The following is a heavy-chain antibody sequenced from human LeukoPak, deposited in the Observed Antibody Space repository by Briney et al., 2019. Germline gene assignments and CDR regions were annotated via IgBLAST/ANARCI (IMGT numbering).Heavy chain of an antibody. D-gene: IGHD3-3*01. Sequence: GGSLRLSCAASGFTFSNYWMHWVRRAPGKGLVWVSRVNSDGSSTSYADSVKGRFTISRDNAKNTVYLQMNSLRAEDTAVYYCARDPSYYDFARLDYYCYYMDVWGKGTTVTVSS. J-gene: IGHJ6*03. V-gene: IGHV3-74*01. CDR3: ARDPSYYDFARLDYYCYYMDV. CDR2: VNSDGSST. CDR1: GFTFSNYW.